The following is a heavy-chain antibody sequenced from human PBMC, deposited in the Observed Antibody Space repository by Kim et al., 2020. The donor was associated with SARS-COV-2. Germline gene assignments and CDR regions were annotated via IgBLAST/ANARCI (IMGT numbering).Heavy chain of an antibody. D-gene: IGHD6-19*01. J-gene: IGHJ4*02. Sequence: TYAQNFRGRVSMTRDTSTRTVFMELSSLRSEDTGMYYCARAGGYSSGRDFWGQGTLVTVSS. V-gene: IGHV1-46*01. CDR3: ARAGGYSSGRDF.